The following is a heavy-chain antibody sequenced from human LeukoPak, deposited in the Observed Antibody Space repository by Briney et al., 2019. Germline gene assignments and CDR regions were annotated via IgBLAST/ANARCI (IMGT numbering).Heavy chain of an antibody. D-gene: IGHD1-26*01. CDR1: GYTFTSYD. Sequence: GASVTVSCKASGYTFTSYDINWVRQAPGQGLEWMGWMNPNSGNTGYAQKFQGRVTITRNTSISTAYMELSSLRSEDTAVYYCARAPGVGATYFDYWGQGTLVTVSS. CDR2: MNPNSGNT. V-gene: IGHV1-8*03. J-gene: IGHJ4*02. CDR3: ARAPGVGATYFDY.